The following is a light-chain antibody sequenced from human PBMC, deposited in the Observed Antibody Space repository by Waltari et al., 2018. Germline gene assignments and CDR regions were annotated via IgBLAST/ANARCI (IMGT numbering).Light chain of an antibody. Sequence: QSALTQAASVSGSPGQSITISCTGASSDVGGYKSVSWYQQHPGKAPKVMISDVTTRPSGVSNRFSGSKSGNTASLTISGLQAEDEADYYCSSYTNSGTYVFGTGTKVTVL. CDR1: SSDVGGYKS. V-gene: IGLV2-14*03. J-gene: IGLJ1*01. CDR3: SSYTNSGTYV. CDR2: DVT.